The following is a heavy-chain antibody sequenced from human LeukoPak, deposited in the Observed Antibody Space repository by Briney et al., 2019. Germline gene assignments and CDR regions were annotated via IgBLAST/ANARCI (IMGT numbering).Heavy chain of an antibody. CDR1: GDSVSSNSAA. J-gene: IGHJ4*02. CDR3: ARVQQLGQGFHY. D-gene: IGHD6-13*01. V-gene: IGHV6-1*01. Sequence: SQTLSLTCAISGDSVSSNSAAWNWIRQSPSRGLEWLGRTYYRSKWYNDYALSVKSRISINPDTSKDQFSLQLNSVTPEDTAVYYCARVQQLGQGFHYWGLGTLVTVSS. CDR2: TYYRSKWYN.